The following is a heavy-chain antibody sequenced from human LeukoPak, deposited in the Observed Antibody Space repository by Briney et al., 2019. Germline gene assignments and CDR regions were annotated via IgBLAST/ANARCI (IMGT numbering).Heavy chain of an antibody. J-gene: IGHJ5*01. CDR1: GFSFNSNW. CDR2: IKPDSSET. D-gene: IGHD1-14*01. V-gene: IGHV3-7*01. CDR3: ATAVSSAGDS. Sequence: PGGSLRLSCAASGFSFNSNWMSWFRQAPGKGLEWVAHIKPDSSETYYVDSVKGRFTISRDNAEKLVYLRMNSLRAEDTAVYYCATAVSSAGDSWGQGTLVTVSS.